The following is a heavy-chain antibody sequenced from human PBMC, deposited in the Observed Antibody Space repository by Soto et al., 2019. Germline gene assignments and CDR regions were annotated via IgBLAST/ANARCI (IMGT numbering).Heavy chain of an antibody. D-gene: IGHD6-19*01. V-gene: IGHV4-34*01. CDR1: GGSFSGYY. CDR2: INHSGST. CDR3: ARVRSSGWSPYNYGMDV. J-gene: IGHJ6*02. Sequence: SETLSLTCAVYGGSFSGYYWSWIRQPPGKGLEWIGEINHSGSTNYNPSLKSRVTISVDTSKNQFSLKLSSVTAADTAVYYCARVRSSGWSPYNYGMDVWGQGTTVTVSS.